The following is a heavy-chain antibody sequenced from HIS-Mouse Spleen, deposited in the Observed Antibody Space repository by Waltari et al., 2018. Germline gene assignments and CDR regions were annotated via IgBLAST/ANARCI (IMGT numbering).Heavy chain of an antibody. D-gene: IGHD7-27*01. CDR2: IYYSGST. Sequence: QLQLQESGPGLVKPSETLSLTCTVSGGSISSSSYSWGWIRQPPGKGLEGIGVIYYSGSTSYNPSIRSRVTISVDTSKNQFSLKLSSVTAADTAVDYCARDLGNFDYWGQGTLVTVSS. V-gene: IGHV4-39*07. J-gene: IGHJ4*02. CDR1: GGSISSSSYS. CDR3: ARDLGNFDY.